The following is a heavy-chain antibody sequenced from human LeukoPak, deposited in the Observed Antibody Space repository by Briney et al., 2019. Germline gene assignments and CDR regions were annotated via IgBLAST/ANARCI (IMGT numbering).Heavy chain of an antibody. J-gene: IGHJ3*02. Sequence: SETLSLTCAVYGGSFSGYYWSWIRQPPGKGLEWIGEINHSGSTSYNPSLKSRVTISVDTSKNQFSLKLSSVTAADTAVYYCARHHFQAFAFDIWGQGTMVTVSS. CDR2: INHSGST. CDR1: GGSFSGYY. V-gene: IGHV4-34*01. D-gene: IGHD2/OR15-2a*01. CDR3: ARHHFQAFAFDI.